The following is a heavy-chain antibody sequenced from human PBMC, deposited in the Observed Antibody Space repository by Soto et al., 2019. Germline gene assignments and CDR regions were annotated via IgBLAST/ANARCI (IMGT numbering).Heavy chain of an antibody. CDR3: ARDRYKWNAYYHGMDV. Sequence: HPGGSLRLSCEASGFSVSSNYMSWVGQAPGKGLEWVSVIYSGGSTYYADSVKGRFTISRDNSKNTLYLQMNNLRAEDTAVYYCARDRYKWNAYYHGMDVWGQGTTVTVPS. CDR2: IYSGGST. D-gene: IGHD1-1*01. CDR1: GFSVSSNY. V-gene: IGHV3-66*01. J-gene: IGHJ6*02.